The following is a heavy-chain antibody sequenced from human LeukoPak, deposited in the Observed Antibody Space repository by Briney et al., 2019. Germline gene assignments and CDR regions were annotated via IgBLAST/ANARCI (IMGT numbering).Heavy chain of an antibody. Sequence: PSETLSLTCAVYGGSFSGYYWSWIRQPPGKGQEWIGEINHSGSTNYNPSLKSRVTISVDTSKNQFSLKLSSVTAADTAVYYCASGPRDVVPAAMMGGWGYYYYYMDVWGKGTTVTVSS. J-gene: IGHJ6*03. D-gene: IGHD2-2*01. CDR2: INHSGST. CDR3: ASGPRDVVPAAMMGGWGYYYYYMDV. CDR1: GGSFSGYY. V-gene: IGHV4-34*01.